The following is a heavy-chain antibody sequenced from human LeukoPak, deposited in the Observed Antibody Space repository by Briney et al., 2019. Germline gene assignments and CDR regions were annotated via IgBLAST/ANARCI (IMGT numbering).Heavy chain of an antibody. D-gene: IGHD1-1*01. V-gene: IGHV3-30*02. J-gene: IGHJ4*02. CDR1: GFTFSNYG. CDR3: APRDWNDGPASH. CDR2: IRYDGSNK. Sequence: GGSLRLSCAASGFTFSNYGIHWVRQAPGKGLEWVAFIRYDGSNKYYADSVKGRFTISRDNSKNTLYLQMNSLRAEDTAVYYCAPRDWNDGPASHWGQGTLVTVSS.